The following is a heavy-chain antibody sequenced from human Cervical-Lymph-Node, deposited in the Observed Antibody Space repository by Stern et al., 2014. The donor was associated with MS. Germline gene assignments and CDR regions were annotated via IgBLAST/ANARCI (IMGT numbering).Heavy chain of an antibody. CDR2: IIPNRGGT. J-gene: IGHJ5*02. V-gene: IGHV1-2*06. Sequence: QMQLVQSGAEVRKPGTSVKVSCKASGYTFAGYYIHWVRQAPGQGLEWMGRIIPNRGGTDYAQNFQGRVTLTSDTSISTAYMELRSLRSDDTAVYYCARDRRLGDFDPWGQGTLVTVSS. CDR3: ARDRRLGDFDP. D-gene: IGHD3-9*01. CDR1: GYTFAGYY.